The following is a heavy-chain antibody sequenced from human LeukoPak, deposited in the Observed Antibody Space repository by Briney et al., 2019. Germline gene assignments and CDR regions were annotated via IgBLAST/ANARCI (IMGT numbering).Heavy chain of an antibody. J-gene: IGHJ4*02. V-gene: IGHV1-3*02. D-gene: IGHD3-10*01. Sequence: ASVKVFCKASGRTFTSYAMHWVRQAPGRRLEWMGWSNGGNGNTKYSQEFQGRVTITRDTSASTAYMEMSSLTSEDMAVYYCARDGRRHGSGSYSVGFDYWGQGTLVTVSS. CDR1: GRTFTSYA. CDR2: SNGGNGNT. CDR3: ARDGRRHGSGSYSVGFDY.